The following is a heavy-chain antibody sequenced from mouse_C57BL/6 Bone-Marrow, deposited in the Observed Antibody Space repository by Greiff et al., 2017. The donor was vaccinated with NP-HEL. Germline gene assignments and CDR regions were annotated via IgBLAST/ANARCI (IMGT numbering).Heavy chain of an antibody. V-gene: IGHV5-16*01. J-gene: IGHJ1*03. D-gene: IGHD2-5*01. CDR2: INSDGSST. CDR3: ARDSNYWYFDV. Sequence: EVKLVESEGGLVQPGSSMKLSCTASGFTFSDYYMAWVRQVPEKGLEWVGNINSDGSSTYYLDSLKSRFILSRVNAKNILYLEMSSLKSEDTAAYYCARDSNYWYFDVWGTGTTVTVSS. CDR1: GFTFSDYY.